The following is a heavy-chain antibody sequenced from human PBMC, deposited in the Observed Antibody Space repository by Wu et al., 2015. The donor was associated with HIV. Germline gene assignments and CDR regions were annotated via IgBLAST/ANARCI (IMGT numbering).Heavy chain of an antibody. CDR2: MDPKTGSA. V-gene: IGHV1-8*02. J-gene: IGHJ1*01. D-gene: IGHD5-24*01. CDR1: GYTFTSFN. CDR3: ARVGVLLTSAQLLEYFQH. Sequence: QVQLVQSGTVVQKPGTSVRVSCKISGYTFTSFNINWIRQVHGRGLEWVGWMDPKTGSAAFGRNFQGRVSMTRNNSISTAYMELNRLTSDDTAIYYCARVGVLLTSAQLLEYFQHWGQGTRVVVSS.